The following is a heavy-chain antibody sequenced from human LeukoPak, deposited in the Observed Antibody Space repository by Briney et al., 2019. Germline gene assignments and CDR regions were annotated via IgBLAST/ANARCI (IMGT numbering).Heavy chain of an antibody. CDR3: ARMYYYDSSAYINWFDP. V-gene: IGHV1-8*03. J-gene: IGHJ5*02. CDR2: MNPNSGST. Sequence: GASVKVSCKASGYTFTNYDINWVRQATGQGLEWMGWMNPNSGSTGYAQKFQGRLTITRNTSISTAYMELSSLRSEDTAVHYCARMYYYDSSAYINWFDPWGQGTLVTVSS. D-gene: IGHD3-22*01. CDR1: GYTFTNYD.